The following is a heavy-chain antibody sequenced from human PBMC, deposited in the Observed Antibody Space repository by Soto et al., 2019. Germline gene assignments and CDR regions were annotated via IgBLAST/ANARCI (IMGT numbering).Heavy chain of an antibody. CDR2: ISYDGSNK. CDR1: GFTLSSYA. CDR3: ASQWLVLDY. J-gene: IGHJ4*02. D-gene: IGHD6-19*01. Sequence: QVQLVESGGGVVQPGRSLRLSCAASGFTLSSYAMHWVRQAPGKGLEWVAVISYDGSNKYYADSVKGRFTISRDNSKNTLYLQMNSLRAEDTAVYYCASQWLVLDYWGQGTLVTVSS. V-gene: IGHV3-30-3*01.